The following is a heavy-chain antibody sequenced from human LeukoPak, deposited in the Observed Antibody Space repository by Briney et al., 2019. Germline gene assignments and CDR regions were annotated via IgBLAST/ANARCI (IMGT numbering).Heavy chain of an antibody. CDR3: ARVGYYSSGPFSYFDY. CDR2: ISGDGVST. Sequence: GGSLRLSCVASGLPIGDFAMHWVRQAPGQGLEWVSLISGDGVSTFFTDSVKGRFSISRDSSENTLYLQMNSLRVEDTAVYYCARVGYYSSGPFSYFDYWGQGTLVTVSS. J-gene: IGHJ4*02. CDR1: GLPIGDFA. D-gene: IGHD3-10*01. V-gene: IGHV3-43*02.